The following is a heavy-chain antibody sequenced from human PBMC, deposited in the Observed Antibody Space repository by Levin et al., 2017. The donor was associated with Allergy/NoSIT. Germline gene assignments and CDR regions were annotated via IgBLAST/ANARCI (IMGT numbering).Heavy chain of an antibody. CDR3: ARVLDTAMAKAFDI. J-gene: IGHJ3*02. Sequence: SVKVSCKASGGTFSSYAISWVRQAPGQGLEWMGGIIPIFGTANYAQKFQGRVTITADKSTSTAYMELSSLRSEDTAVYYCARVLDTAMAKAFDIWGQGTMVTVSS. D-gene: IGHD5-18*01. CDR1: GGTFSSYA. CDR2: IIPIFGTA. V-gene: IGHV1-69*06.